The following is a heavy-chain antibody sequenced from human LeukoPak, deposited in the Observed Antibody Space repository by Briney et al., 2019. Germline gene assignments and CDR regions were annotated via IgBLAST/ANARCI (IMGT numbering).Heavy chain of an antibody. D-gene: IGHD3-22*01. V-gene: IGHV3-23*01. CDR3: AKERGTTRYDRSWVFDY. J-gene: IGHJ4*02. CDR1: GFTFSSYA. CDR2: ISGSGGST. Sequence: PGGSLRLSCAASGFTFSSYAMSWVRQAPGKGLEWVSAISGSGGSTYYADSVKGRFTISRDNSKNTLYLQMNSLRAEDTAVYYCAKERGTTRYDRSWVFDYWGQGTLVTVSS.